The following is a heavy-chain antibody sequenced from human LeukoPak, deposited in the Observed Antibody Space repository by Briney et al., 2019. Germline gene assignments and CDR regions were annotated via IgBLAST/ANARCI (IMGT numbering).Heavy chain of an antibody. V-gene: IGHV1-46*01. CDR3: ARAGPYPDGYLAVAGPNWFDP. J-gene: IGHJ5*02. D-gene: IGHD6-19*01. CDR2: INPSGGST. Sequence: ASVKVSCKASGYTFTSYYMHWVRPAPGQGLEWMGIINPSGGSTSYAQKFQGRVTMTRDTSTSTVYMELSSLRSEDTAVYYCARAGPYPDGYLAVAGPNWFDPWGQGTLVTVSS. CDR1: GYTFTSYY.